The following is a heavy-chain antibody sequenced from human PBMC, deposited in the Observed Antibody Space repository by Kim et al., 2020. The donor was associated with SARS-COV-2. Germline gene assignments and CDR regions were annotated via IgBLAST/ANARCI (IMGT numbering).Heavy chain of an antibody. Sequence: GGSLRLSCAASGFTFSDYYMSWIRQAPGKGLEWVSYISSSSSYTNYADSVKGRFTISRDNAKNSLYLQMNSLRAEDTAVYYCARGMIVVVVPLGMDVWGQGTTVTVSS. J-gene: IGHJ6*02. V-gene: IGHV3-11*05. D-gene: IGHD2-15*01. CDR1: GFTFSDYY. CDR3: ARGMIVVVVPLGMDV. CDR2: ISSSSSYT.